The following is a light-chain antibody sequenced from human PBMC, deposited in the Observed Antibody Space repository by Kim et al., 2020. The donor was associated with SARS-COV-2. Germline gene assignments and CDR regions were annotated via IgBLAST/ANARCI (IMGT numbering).Light chain of an antibody. V-gene: IGKV1-5*01. CDR2: DAS. J-gene: IGKJ2*01. CDR1: HSINKW. CDR3: QQYDAYTYT. Sequence: SASVGDRVTITCRASHSINKWLAWYQQKPGKAPKLLISDASSLQSGVPSRFSGSGSGTDFTLTIASLQPDDFATYYCQQYDAYTYTFGQGTKLEI.